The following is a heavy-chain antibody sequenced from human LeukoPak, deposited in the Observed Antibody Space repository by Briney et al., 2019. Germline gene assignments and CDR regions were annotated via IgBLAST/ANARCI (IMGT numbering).Heavy chain of an antibody. D-gene: IGHD3-10*01. V-gene: IGHV1-69*05. CDR3: ALTSMVRVRGDYYYYGMDV. CDR1: GGTFSSYA. CDR2: IIPIFGTA. Sequence: ASVKVSCKASGGTFSSYAISWVRQAPGQGLEWMGGIIPIFGTANYAQKFQGRVTITTDESTSTAYMELSSLRSEDTAVYYCALTSMVRVRGDYYYYGMDVWGQGTTVTVSS. J-gene: IGHJ6*02.